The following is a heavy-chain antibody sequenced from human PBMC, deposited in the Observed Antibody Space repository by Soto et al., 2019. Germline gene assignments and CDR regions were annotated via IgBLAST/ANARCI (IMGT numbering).Heavy chain of an antibody. J-gene: IGHJ4*02. CDR2: IYYSGST. CDR1: GGSISSYY. D-gene: IGHD2-15*01. V-gene: IGHV4-59*01. Sequence: PSDALSLTCTVSGGSISSYYWSWIRQPPGKGLEWIGYIYYSGSTNYNPSLKSRVTMSVDTSKNQFSLKLSSVTAADTAVYYCARAIGGGSMGYWGQGTLVTVSS. CDR3: ARAIGGGSMGY.